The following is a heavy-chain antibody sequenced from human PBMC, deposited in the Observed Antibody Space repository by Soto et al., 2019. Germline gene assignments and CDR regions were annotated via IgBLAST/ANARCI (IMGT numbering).Heavy chain of an antibody. CDR3: AIESWPGWLRLGGFDY. CDR2: INAGNGNT. CDR1: GYTFTSYA. D-gene: IGHD5-12*01. V-gene: IGHV1-3*01. J-gene: IGHJ4*02. Sequence: ASVKVSCKASGYTFTSYAMHWVRQAPGQRLEWMGWINAGNGNTKYSQKFQGRVTITRDTSASTTYMELSSLRSEDTAVYYCAIESWPGWLRLGGFDYWGQGTLVTVSS.